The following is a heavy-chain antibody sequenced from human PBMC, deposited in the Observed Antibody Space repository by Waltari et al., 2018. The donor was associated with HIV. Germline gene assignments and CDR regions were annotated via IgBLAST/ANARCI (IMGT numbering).Heavy chain of an antibody. J-gene: IGHJ3*02. CDR1: GGSISSSNW. V-gene: IGHV4-4*02. CDR2: IYHIGGT. CDR3: ARLYYYDSSVVAFDI. D-gene: IGHD3-22*01. Sequence: QVQLQESGPGLVKPSGTLSLTCAVSGGSISSSNWWSWVRQPPGKGLEWIGEIYHIGGTNNNRSLKSRETISVDKSKNQFSRKLSSVTAADTAVYYCARLYYYDSSVVAFDIWGQGTMVTVSS.